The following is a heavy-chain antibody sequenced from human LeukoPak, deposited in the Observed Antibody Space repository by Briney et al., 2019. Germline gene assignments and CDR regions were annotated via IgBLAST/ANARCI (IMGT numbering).Heavy chain of an antibody. CDR2: IKQDGSEK. V-gene: IGHV3-7*01. CDR3: TRSHNIHETSRWDF. J-gene: IGHJ4*02. Sequence: GGSLRLSCEGSGFSFSDYWMNWVRQAPGKGLEWLANIKQDGSEKYYVASVRGRFTISRDNAKNSLYLQMSGLRVDDTAIYYWTRSHNIHETSRWDFLGQGTLVTVSS. D-gene: IGHD2-2*01. CDR1: GFSFSDYW.